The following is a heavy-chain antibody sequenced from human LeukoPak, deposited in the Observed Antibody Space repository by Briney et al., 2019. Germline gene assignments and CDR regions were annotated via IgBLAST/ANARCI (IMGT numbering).Heavy chain of an antibody. CDR3: AKRNSGWNFDY. Sequence: PGGSLRLSCAASGFTFSSYTITWVRQAPGKGLEWVSSISGSGGSTYYADSVKGRSTISRDNSKNTLFLQMNSLRAEDTAIYYCAKRNSGWNFDYWGQGTLVTASS. V-gene: IGHV3-23*01. CDR1: GFTFSSYT. CDR2: ISGSGGST. J-gene: IGHJ4*02. D-gene: IGHD6-19*01.